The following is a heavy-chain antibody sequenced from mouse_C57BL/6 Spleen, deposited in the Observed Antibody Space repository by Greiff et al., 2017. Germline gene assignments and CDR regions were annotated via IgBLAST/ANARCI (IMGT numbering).Heavy chain of an antibody. D-gene: IGHD1-1*01. J-gene: IGHJ2*01. CDR3: ASTNYYGSSDY. V-gene: IGHV5-17*01. CDR2: ISSGSSTI. CDR1: GFTFSDYG. Sequence: EVMLVESGGGLVKPGGSLKLSCAASGFTFSDYGMHWVRQAPEKGLEWVAYISSGSSTIYYADTVKGRFTISRDNAKNTLFLQMTSLRSEDTAMYYCASTNYYGSSDYWGQGTTLTVSS.